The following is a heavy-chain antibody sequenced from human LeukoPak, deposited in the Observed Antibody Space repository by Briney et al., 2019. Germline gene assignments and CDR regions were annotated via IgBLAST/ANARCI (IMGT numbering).Heavy chain of an antibody. CDR2: ISGSTSYI. CDR1: AFTFRTYS. V-gene: IGHV3-21*01. D-gene: IGHD3-16*02. CDR3: ARGSDFVWGSYRPYFDY. J-gene: IGHJ4*02. Sequence: GGSLRLSCVASAFTFRTYSMHWVRQAPGKGLEWVSSISGSTSYIYYADSVRGRFTISRDNAKNSLNLQMNSLRAEDTAVYYCARGSDFVWGSYRPYFDYWGQGTLVTVSS.